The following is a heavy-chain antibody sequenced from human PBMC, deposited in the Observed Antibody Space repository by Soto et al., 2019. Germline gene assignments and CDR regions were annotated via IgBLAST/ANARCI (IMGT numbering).Heavy chain of an antibody. V-gene: IGHV2-5*02. J-gene: IGHJ4*02. CDR3: AHNNYYGSGSVY. CDR2: IYWDNDK. Sequence: QITLKESGPTLVKPTQTLTLTCAFSGFSLNTRGVGVGWIRQPPGKALEWLALIYWDNDKRYSPSLKSRLTIXKXTPKNPVVLMMTDMDPVDTATYYCAHNNYYGSGSVYWGQGTLITVSS. CDR1: GFSLNTRGVG. D-gene: IGHD3-10*01.